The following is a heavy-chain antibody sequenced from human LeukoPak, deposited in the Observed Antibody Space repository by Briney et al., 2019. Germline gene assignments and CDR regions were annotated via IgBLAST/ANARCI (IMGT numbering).Heavy chain of an antibody. CDR3: AKDMYYYDSSGYLDTFDY. CDR1: GFTFSSYA. J-gene: IGHJ4*02. D-gene: IGHD3-22*01. Sequence: SGGSLRLSCAASGFTFSSYAMSWVRQAPGKGLEWVSAISGSGGSTYYADSVKGRFTISRDNSKNTLYLQMNSLRAEDTAVYYCAKDMYYYDSSGYLDTFDYWGQGTLVTVSS. CDR2: ISGSGGST. V-gene: IGHV3-23*01.